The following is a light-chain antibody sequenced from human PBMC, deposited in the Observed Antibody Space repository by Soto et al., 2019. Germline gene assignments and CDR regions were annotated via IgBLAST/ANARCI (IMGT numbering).Light chain of an antibody. Sequence: DIQMTQSPSTLSASVGDRVTITCRASQSISSWLAWYQHKPGKAPNLLIYKASSLESGVPSRFSGSGSRTEFTLTISSLQPDDSATYYCQQYNSYPWTFGQGTKVEIK. V-gene: IGKV1-5*03. J-gene: IGKJ1*01. CDR1: QSISSW. CDR2: KAS. CDR3: QQYNSYPWT.